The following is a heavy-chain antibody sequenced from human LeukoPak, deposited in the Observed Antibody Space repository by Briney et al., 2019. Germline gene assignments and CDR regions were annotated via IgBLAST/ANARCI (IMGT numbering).Heavy chain of an antibody. CDR2: MNPNSGNT. CDR1: GYTFTSYD. Sequence: ASVKVSCKASGYTFTSYDINWVRQATGQGLEWMGWMNPNSGNTGYAQKFQGRVTMTRNTSISTAYMELSSLRSEDTAVYYCARGGYSSSWYGKYYHYYGMDVWGQGTTVTVSS. D-gene: IGHD6-13*01. CDR3: ARGGYSSSWYGKYYHYYGMDV. V-gene: IGHV1-8*01. J-gene: IGHJ6*02.